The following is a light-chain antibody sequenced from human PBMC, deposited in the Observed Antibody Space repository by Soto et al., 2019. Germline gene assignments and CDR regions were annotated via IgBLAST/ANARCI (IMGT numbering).Light chain of an antibody. V-gene: IGKV1-39*01. CDR2: PAS. Sequence: DIQMTQSPSSLSASVGDRVSVTCRASQSISTFLNWYQQRPGEAPKLLIYPASSLQSGVPSRFSGSGSAADFTLTIGSLQPEDFATYYCQQSYTTPRTFGQGTKVEVK. CDR1: QSISTF. J-gene: IGKJ1*01. CDR3: QQSYTTPRT.